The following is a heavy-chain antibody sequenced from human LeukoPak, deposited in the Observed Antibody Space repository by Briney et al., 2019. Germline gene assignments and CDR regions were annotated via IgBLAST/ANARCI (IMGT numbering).Heavy chain of an antibody. CDR2: IKQYGSEK. D-gene: IGHD3-10*01. V-gene: IGHV3-7*01. CDR3: ARGDYFGSGTSFIDAFDI. Sequence: GGSLRLSCAASGFTFSNYWMSWVCQAPGKGLEWVANIKQYGSEKYYVDSVKGRFTISRDNAKNSLYLQMNSLRAEDTAVYYCARGDYFGSGTSFIDAFDIWGQGTMVTVS. J-gene: IGHJ3*02. CDR1: GFTFSNYW.